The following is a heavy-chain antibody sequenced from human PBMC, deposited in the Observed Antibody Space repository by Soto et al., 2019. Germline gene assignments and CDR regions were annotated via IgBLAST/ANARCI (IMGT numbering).Heavy chain of an antibody. CDR3: ARTESSSWSFFYYGMDV. J-gene: IGHJ6*02. D-gene: IGHD6-13*01. CDR1: GGSIGSYY. CDR2: VYYSDGT. Sequence: QVQLKESGPGLVKPSETLALTCTVSGGSIGSYYWSWIRQPHGRGLEWIGCVYYSDGTNYNPSLNSRVTMSMDKSNNQFSLRLISVTAADTAVYYCARTESSSWSFFYYGMDVWGQGTTVTVSS. V-gene: IGHV4-59*01.